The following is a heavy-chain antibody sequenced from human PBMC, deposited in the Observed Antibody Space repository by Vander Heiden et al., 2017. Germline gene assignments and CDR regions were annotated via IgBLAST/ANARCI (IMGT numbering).Heavy chain of an antibody. D-gene: IGHD3-10*01. CDR3: GKDMTPGGLDV. CDR1: GFTFNEHA. J-gene: IGHJ6*02. CDR2: ILWDNSRI. Sequence: EVQLVESGGGLVHPGRSLRLSCEGLGFTFNEHAMLWVRKVPGKGLEWVSGILWDNSRIGYADSVKGRFTISRDNGKNSLYLQMNSLRPEDTALYYCGKDMTPGGLDVWGHGTTVTVSS. V-gene: IGHV3-9*01.